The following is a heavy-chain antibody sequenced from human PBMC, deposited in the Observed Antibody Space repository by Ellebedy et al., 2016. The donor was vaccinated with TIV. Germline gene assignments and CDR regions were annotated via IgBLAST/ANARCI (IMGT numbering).Heavy chain of an antibody. CDR2: ISYDGRTE. D-gene: IGHD2-15*01. CDR3: VKTKKEASGPYRMDYYYYGMDI. Sequence: GESLKISCEVSGFMFSNYGVHSVRQAPGKGLEWVAVISYDGRTEDYADSVKGRFTVSSDNSKNIMYLQMTSLTRGDTGTYYCVKTKKEASGPYRMDYYYYGMDIWGQGAPVIVSS. CDR1: GFMFSNYG. J-gene: IGHJ6*02. V-gene: IGHV3-30*19.